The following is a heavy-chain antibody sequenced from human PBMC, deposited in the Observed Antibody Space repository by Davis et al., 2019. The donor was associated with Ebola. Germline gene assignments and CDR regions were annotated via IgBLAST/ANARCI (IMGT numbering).Heavy chain of an antibody. D-gene: IGHD2-2*01. V-gene: IGHV4-59*01. CDR2: VFYSGSA. J-gene: IGHJ4*02. CDR1: GGSISNYY. Sequence: SETLSLTCTVSGGSISNYYWSWIRQPPGKGLEWIGYVFYSGSADYNPSLRSRVTMSVDTAKNQFSLKLSSVTAADTAVYYCARLGQQLLLGDWDYWGQGTLVTVSS. CDR3: ARLGQQLLLGDWDY.